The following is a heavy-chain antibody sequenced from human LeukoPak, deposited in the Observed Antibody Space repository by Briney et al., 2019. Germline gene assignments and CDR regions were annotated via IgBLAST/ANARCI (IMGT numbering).Heavy chain of an antibody. Sequence: GASVKVSCKASGYTFTSYTMNWVRQAPGQGLEWRGWINTNTKNPTYAQGFTGRFVFSLDTSVSTAYLQISSLKAEDTAVYYCARGAYNWNSDAFDIWGQGTMVTVSS. J-gene: IGHJ3*02. CDR1: GYTFTSYT. V-gene: IGHV7-4-1*02. CDR3: ARGAYNWNSDAFDI. D-gene: IGHD1-7*01. CDR2: INTNTKNP.